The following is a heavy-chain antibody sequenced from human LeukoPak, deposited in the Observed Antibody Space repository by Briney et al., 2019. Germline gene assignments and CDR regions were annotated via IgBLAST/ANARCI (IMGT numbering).Heavy chain of an antibody. Sequence: GASVKVSCKASGYTFTSYDINWVRQATGQGLEWMGWMNPNSGNTGYAQKFQGRVTITRNTSISTAYMELSSLRSEDTAVYYCARGRYSSSWYEADYYYYYMDVWGKGTTVIVSS. D-gene: IGHD6-13*01. V-gene: IGHV1-8*03. J-gene: IGHJ6*03. CDR1: GYTFTSYD. CDR3: ARGRYSSSWYEADYYYYYMDV. CDR2: MNPNSGNT.